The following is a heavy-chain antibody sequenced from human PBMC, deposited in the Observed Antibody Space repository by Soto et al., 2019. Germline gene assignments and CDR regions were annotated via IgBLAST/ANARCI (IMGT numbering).Heavy chain of an antibody. CDR1: GFNFDNYG. D-gene: IGHD3-10*01. J-gene: IGHJ6*02. CDR3: AKDRGSWDYYYGMDA. V-gene: IGHV3-30*18. CDR2: ISADGRKT. Sequence: GGSLRLSCQASGFNFDNYGMHWVRQAPGKGLEWVAVISADGRKTFYADSVKGRFTISRDSPHNALFLDLSSLRGDDTAVYFCAKDRGSWDYYYGMDAWGQGTTVTVS.